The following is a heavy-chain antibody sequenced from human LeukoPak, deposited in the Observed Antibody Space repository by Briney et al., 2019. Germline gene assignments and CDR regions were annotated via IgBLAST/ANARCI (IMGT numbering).Heavy chain of an antibody. D-gene: IGHD2/OR15-2a*01. Sequence: GGSLRLSCAASGFTFSSYVIKWVRQAPGKGLEWVSGITGSGGNTYYADSVKGRFIISRDNSKNILYLQMNSLRVEDTAVYYCAKGLSVDVWGQGTTVTVSS. J-gene: IGHJ6*02. CDR1: GFTFSSYV. CDR2: ITGSGGNT. CDR3: AKGLSVDV. V-gene: IGHV3-23*01.